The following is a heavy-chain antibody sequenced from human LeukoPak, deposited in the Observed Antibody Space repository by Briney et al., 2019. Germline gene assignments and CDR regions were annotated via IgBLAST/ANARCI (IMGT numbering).Heavy chain of an antibody. D-gene: IGHD4-17*01. J-gene: IGHJ4*02. Sequence: PGESLKISCKGSGYSFTSYWIGWVRQMPGKGLEWMGIIYPGDSDTRYSPSFQGQVTISADKSISTAYLQWSSLKASDTAMYYCARSPYDYGDHDGILDYWGQGTLVTVSS. CDR2: IYPGDSDT. CDR1: GYSFTSYW. V-gene: IGHV5-51*01. CDR3: ARSPYDYGDHDGILDY.